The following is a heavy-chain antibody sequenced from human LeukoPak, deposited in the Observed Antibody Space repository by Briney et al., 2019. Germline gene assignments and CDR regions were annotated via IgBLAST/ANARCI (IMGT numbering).Heavy chain of an antibody. CDR3: ASWGAGGNS. D-gene: IGHD3-16*01. J-gene: IGHJ4*02. CDR1: GFTLSTYW. V-gene: IGHV3-7*01. Sequence: GGSLRLSCEASGFTLSTYWMNWVRQVPGKGLNWVANINPDGSGKRYVDSVKGRFTIARDNADNSLSLQMNSLRAEDTAVYYCASWGAGGNSWGQGTLVTVSS. CDR2: INPDGSGK.